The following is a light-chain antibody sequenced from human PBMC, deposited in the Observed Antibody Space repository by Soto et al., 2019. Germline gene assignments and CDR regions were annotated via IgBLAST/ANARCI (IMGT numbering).Light chain of an antibody. CDR1: QSVSSSF. CDR3: QQYVTSPEWT. J-gene: IGKJ1*01. Sequence: EIVLSQSPGTLSLSPGERATLSCRASQSVSSSFLAWYQQKPGQAPRLLIYGASSRATGIPDRFSGSGSGTDFTLTISRLEPEDFAVYYCQQYVTSPEWTFGQGTNVEIK. CDR2: GAS. V-gene: IGKV3-20*01.